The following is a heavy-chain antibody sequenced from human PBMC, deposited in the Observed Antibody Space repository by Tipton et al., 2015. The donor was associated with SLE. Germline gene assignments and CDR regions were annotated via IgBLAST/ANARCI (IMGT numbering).Heavy chain of an antibody. D-gene: IGHD3-10*01. CDR3: ARDRRGWYFDL. CDR1: GYSISSGYY. J-gene: IGHJ2*01. Sequence: TLSLTCSVSGYSISSGYYWGWIRQPPGKGLEWIGSLFHGGTTYYNPSLNSRVTILIDTSKNQFSLHLDSVAAADTAVYYCARDRRGWYFDLWGRGTLVTVSS. V-gene: IGHV4-38-2*02. CDR2: LFHGGTT.